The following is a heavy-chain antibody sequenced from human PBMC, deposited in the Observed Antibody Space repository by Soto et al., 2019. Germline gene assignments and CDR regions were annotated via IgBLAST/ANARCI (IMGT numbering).Heavy chain of an antibody. D-gene: IGHD3-10*01. Sequence: ASVKVSCKASGGTFSSYTISWVRQAPGQGLEWMGRIIPILGIANYAQKFQGRVTITADKSTSTAYMELSSLRSEDTAVYYCARDRPPLLHGSGSYSLQYHYYYYYYMDVWGKGTTVTVSS. V-gene: IGHV1-69*04. CDR1: GGTFSSYT. J-gene: IGHJ6*03. CDR2: IIPILGIA. CDR3: ARDRPPLLHGSGSYSLQYHYYYYYYMDV.